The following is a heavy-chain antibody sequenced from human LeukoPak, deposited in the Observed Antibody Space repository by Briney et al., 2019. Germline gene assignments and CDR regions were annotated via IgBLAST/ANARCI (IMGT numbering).Heavy chain of an antibody. D-gene: IGHD6-13*01. Sequence: GGSLRLSCAASGFAFSTYAMTWVRQAPGKGLEWVSSLSSGGTYIYYADSVKGRFTISRDNAKNSLYLQMNSLRAEDTAVYYCARDRSKQQLVFDYWGQGTLVTVSS. CDR2: LSSGGTYI. CDR1: GFAFSTYA. J-gene: IGHJ4*02. CDR3: ARDRSKQQLVFDY. V-gene: IGHV3-21*01.